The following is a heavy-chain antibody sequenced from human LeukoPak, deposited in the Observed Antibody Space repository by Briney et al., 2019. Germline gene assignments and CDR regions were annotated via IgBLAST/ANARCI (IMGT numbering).Heavy chain of an antibody. V-gene: IGHV3-21*01. CDR1: GFTFSSYS. CDR2: ISSSSSYI. D-gene: IGHD3-3*01. Sequence: PGGSLRLSCAASGFTFSSYSMNWVRQAPGKGLEWVSSISSSSSYIYYADSVKGRFTISRDNAKNSLYLQMNSLRAEDTAVYYCARDLTEENYDFWSGYYMGGHWFDPWGQGTLVTVSS. J-gene: IGHJ5*02. CDR3: ARDLTEENYDFWSGYYMGGHWFDP.